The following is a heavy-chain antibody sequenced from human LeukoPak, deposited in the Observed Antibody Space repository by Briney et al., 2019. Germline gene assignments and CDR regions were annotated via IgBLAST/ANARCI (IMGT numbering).Heavy chain of an antibody. CDR1: GFTFSSYA. J-gene: IGHJ3*02. CDR3: ARGWWPPADAFDI. CDR2: ISYDGSNK. V-gene: IGHV3-30-3*01. Sequence: GGSLRLSCAASGFTFSSYAMHWVRQAPGKRLEWVAVISYDGSNKYYADSVKGRFTISRDNSKNTLYLQMNSLRAEDTAVYYCARGWWPPADAFDIWGQGTMVTVSS. D-gene: IGHD2-15*01.